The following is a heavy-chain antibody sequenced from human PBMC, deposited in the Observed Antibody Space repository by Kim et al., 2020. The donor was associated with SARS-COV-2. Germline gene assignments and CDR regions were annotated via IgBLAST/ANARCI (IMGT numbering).Heavy chain of an antibody. V-gene: IGHV3-11*06. CDR3: ARDRDYGGNSGYFDL. CDR1: GFTFSDYY. Sequence: GGSLRLSCAASGFTFSDYYMSWIRQAPGKGLEWVSYISSSSSYTNYADSVKGRFTISRDNAKNSLYLQMNSLRAEDTAVYYCARDRDYGGNSGYFDLWGRGTLVTVSS. D-gene: IGHD4-17*01. CDR2: ISSSSSYT. J-gene: IGHJ2*01.